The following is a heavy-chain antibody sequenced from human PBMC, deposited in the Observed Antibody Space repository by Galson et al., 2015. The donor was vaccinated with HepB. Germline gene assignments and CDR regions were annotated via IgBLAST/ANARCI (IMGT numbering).Heavy chain of an antibody. Sequence: SLRLPCAGSGFIFRHHALAWIRQAPGKGLEWVAGINGRGSTRSYSDAVKGRFSISRDNSKGPVFLQMENLRAEDPAVYYCVKEGGWFGGAWFRPWGQGALVTVS. CDR3: VKEGGWFGGAWFRP. D-gene: IGHD3-16*01. J-gene: IGHJ5*02. CDR1: GFIFRHHA. CDR2: INGRGSTR. V-gene: IGHV3-23*01.